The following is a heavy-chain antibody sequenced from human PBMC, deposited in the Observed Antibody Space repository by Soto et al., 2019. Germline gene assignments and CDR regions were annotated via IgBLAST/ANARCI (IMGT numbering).Heavy chain of an antibody. J-gene: IGHJ6*02. D-gene: IGHD3-10*01. CDR3: TTPGDITMVRGVIGGPRLWGSDYYGMDV. Sequence: GGSLRLSCAACGFTFSNAWMNWVRQAPGKGLEWVGRIKSKTDGGTTDYAAPVKGRFTISRGDSKNTLYLQMNSLKTEDTAVYYCTTPGDITMVRGVIGGPRLWGSDYYGMDVWGQGTTVTVSS. CDR1: GFTFSNAW. CDR2: IKSKTDGGTT. V-gene: IGHV3-15*07.